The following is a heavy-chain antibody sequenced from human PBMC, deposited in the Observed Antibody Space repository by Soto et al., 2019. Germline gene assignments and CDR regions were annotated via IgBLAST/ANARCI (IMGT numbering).Heavy chain of an antibody. Sequence: QVQLVPSGAEVKKPGPSVRVSCKASGYNFTSYYMHWVRQAPGQGLEWMGIVNPNGGGTSYAQKFQGRVTMTRDTSTSPVYMELTGLRSEDTAGYYCARGGEWLQLDYWGQGTLVTVSS. CDR2: VNPNGGGT. J-gene: IGHJ4*02. CDR3: ARGGEWLQLDY. V-gene: IGHV1-46*01. CDR1: GYNFTSYY. D-gene: IGHD5-12*01.